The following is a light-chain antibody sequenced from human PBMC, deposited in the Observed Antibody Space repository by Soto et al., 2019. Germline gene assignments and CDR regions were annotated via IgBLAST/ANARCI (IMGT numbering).Light chain of an antibody. Sequence: QAVVTQEPSLTVSPGGTVTLTCDSSTGAVTTGHYPFWFQQRPGQAPRTLIYDTSNKNSWTPARFSGSLLGGKAALTLSGAQPEDEADYYCLLSYNISRVFGGGTQLTVL. J-gene: IGLJ7*01. CDR2: DTS. CDR1: TGAVTTGHY. CDR3: LLSYNISRV. V-gene: IGLV7-46*01.